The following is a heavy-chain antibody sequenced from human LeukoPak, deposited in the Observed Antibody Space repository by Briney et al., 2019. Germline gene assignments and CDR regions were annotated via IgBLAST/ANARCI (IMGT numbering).Heavy chain of an antibody. J-gene: IGHJ4*02. CDR2: IKRDGSEK. V-gene: IGHV3-7*03. D-gene: IGHD5-12*01. CDR1: GFTFSSYW. Sequence: GGSLRLSCAASGFTFSSYWMTWVRQAPGKGLEWVANIKRDGSEKHYVDSVKGRFTISRDNAKTSLYLQMDSLRAEDTAVYYCARNRGWLQFDYWGQGTLVTVSS. CDR3: ARNRGWLQFDY.